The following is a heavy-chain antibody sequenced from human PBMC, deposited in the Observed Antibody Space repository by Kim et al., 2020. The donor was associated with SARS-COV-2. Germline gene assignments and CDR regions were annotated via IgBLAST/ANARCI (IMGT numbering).Heavy chain of an antibody. J-gene: IGHJ5*02. V-gene: IGHV4-31*03. CDR3: ARGRHYYDSSGYYYDTYNWFDP. CDR1: GGSISSGGYY. D-gene: IGHD3-22*01. Sequence: SETLSLTCTVSGGSISSGGYYWSWIRQHPGKGLEWIGYIYYSGSTYYNPSLKSRVTISVDTSKNQFSLKLSSVTAADTAVYYCARGRHYYDSSGYYYDTYNWFDPWGQGTLVTVSS. CDR2: IYYSGST.